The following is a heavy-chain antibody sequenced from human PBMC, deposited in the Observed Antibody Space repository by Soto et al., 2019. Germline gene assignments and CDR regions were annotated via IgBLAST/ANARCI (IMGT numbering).Heavy chain of an antibody. Sequence: GASVEVSCKASGYTFTSYYMHWVRQAPGQGLEWMGIINPSGGSTSYAQKFQGRVTMTRDTSTSTVYMELSSLRSEDTAVYYCARDGTIHFWSGEDYYGMDVWGQGTTVTVSS. CDR1: GYTFTSYY. CDR3: ARDGTIHFWSGEDYYGMDV. V-gene: IGHV1-46*01. CDR2: INPSGGST. J-gene: IGHJ6*02. D-gene: IGHD3-3*02.